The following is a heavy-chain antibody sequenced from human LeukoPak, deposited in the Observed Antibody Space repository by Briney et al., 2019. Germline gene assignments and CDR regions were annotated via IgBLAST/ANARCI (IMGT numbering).Heavy chain of an antibody. CDR2: ISYDGTNK. J-gene: IGHJ4*02. D-gene: IGHD3-22*01. CDR1: GFTFSRYG. CDR3: ARLLDSGNYALSVLRY. Sequence: PGGSLRLSCAASGFTFSRYGMHWVRQAPGKGLEWVALISYDGTNKYYADSVKGRFTISRDNSKNTLYLQMNSLRAEDTAVYYCARLLDSGNYALSVLRYWGQGTLVTVSS. V-gene: IGHV3-33*08.